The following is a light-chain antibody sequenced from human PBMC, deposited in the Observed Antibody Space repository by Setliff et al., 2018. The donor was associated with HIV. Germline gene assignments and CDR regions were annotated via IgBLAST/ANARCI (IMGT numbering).Light chain of an antibody. CDR3: SSYTSSSTFYV. CDR2: DFN. V-gene: IGLV2-14*01. CDR1: SSDVGAYNY. J-gene: IGLJ1*01. Sequence: QSVLTQPASVSGSPGQSITISCTGTSSDVGAYNYVSWFQQRPGKAPKLMIFDFNKRPSGVSNRFSGSKSGNTASLTISGLQAEDEADYYCSSYTSSSTFYVFGTGTKVTVL.